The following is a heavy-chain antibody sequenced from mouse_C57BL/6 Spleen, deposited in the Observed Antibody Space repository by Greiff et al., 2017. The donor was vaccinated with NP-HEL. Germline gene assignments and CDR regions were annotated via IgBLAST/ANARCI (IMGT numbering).Heavy chain of an antibody. CDR1: GYTFTSYW. J-gene: IGHJ2*01. CDR2: IHPNSGST. CDR3: ARGRGSPYFDY. D-gene: IGHD1-1*01. Sequence: QVQLQQPGAELVKPGASVKLSCKASGYTFTSYWMHWVKQRPGQGLEWIGMIHPNSGSTNYNEKFKSKATLTVDKSASTAYMQLSSLTSEYSAVYYFARGRGSPYFDYWGQGTTLTVSS. V-gene: IGHV1-64*01.